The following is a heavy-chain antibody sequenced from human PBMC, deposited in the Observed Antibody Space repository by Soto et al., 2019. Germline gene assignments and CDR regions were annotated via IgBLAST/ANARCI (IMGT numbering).Heavy chain of an antibody. CDR1: GGPISSGGYY. J-gene: IGHJ5*02. Sequence: TLSLTCTVSGGPISSGGYYWSWIRQHPGKGLEWIGYIYYSGSTYYNPSLKSRVTISVDTSKNQFSLKLSSVTAADTAVYYCARDHSGYYDFWSGYPPHNWFDPWGQGTLVTVSS. D-gene: IGHD3-3*01. V-gene: IGHV4-31*03. CDR2: IYYSGST. CDR3: ARDHSGYYDFWSGYPPHNWFDP.